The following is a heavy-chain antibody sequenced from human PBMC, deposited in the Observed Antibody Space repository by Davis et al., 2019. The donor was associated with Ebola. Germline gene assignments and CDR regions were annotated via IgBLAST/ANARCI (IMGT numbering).Heavy chain of an antibody. Sequence: GESLKISCVASGFTFSSYAMHWVRQAPGKGLEWVAVISYDGSNKYYADSVKGRFTISRDNSKNTLYLQMNSLRAEDTAVYYCAREGYDSSGYYIYFQHWGQGTLVTVSS. CDR2: ISYDGSNK. CDR1: GFTFSSYA. CDR3: AREGYDSSGYYIYFQH. V-gene: IGHV3-30-3*01. J-gene: IGHJ1*01. D-gene: IGHD3-22*01.